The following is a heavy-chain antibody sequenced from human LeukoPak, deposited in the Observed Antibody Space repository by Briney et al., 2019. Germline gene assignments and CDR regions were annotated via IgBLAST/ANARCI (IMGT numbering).Heavy chain of an antibody. CDR2: IKQDGSEK. V-gene: IGHV3-7*03. CDR3: AREGGYDSDWGWFDP. Sequence: GGSLRLSCAASGFTFSSYWMSWVRQAPGKGLEWVANIKQDGSEKYYVDSVKGRFTISRDNAKNSLYLQMNSLRAEDTAVYYCAREGGYDSDWGWFDPWGQGTLVTVSS. D-gene: IGHD5-12*01. J-gene: IGHJ5*02. CDR1: GFTFSSYW.